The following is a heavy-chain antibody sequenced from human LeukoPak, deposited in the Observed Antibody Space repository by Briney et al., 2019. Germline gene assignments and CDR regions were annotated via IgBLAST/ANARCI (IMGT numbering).Heavy chain of an antibody. CDR1: GYTFTSYG. CDR2: SSSYNGNT. D-gene: IGHD3-9*01. CDR3: ARAYYDILTGYSPFDY. V-gene: IGHV1-18*01. Sequence: ASVEVSCKASGYTFTSYGISWVRQAPGQGLEWMGWSSSYNGNTNYAQKLQGRVTMSTDTSTGTAYMELRSLRSDDTAVYYCARAYYDILTGYSPFDYWGQGTLVTVSS. J-gene: IGHJ4*02.